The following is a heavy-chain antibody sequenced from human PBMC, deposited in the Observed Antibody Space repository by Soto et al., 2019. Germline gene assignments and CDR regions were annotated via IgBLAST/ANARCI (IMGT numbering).Heavy chain of an antibody. D-gene: IGHD4-17*01. J-gene: IGHJ1*01. CDR1: GFTFSSYS. CDR2: IGYSSSTM. CDR3: ARESTTVTRGNFQH. V-gene: IGHV3-48*01. Sequence: EVQLVESGGGLVQPGWSLRLSCAASGFTFSSYSMNWVRQAPGKGLEWVSYIGYSSSTMYYADSVRGRFTISRDNAKNSLYLQMNSLRAEDTAVYYCARESTTVTRGNFQHWGQGTLVTVSS.